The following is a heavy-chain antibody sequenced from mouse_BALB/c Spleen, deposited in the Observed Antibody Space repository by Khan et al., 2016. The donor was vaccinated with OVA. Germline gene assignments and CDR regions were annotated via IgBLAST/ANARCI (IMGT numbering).Heavy chain of an antibody. Sequence: QIQLVQSGPEVKKPGETVKISCKASGYSFTNYGMNWVRQAPGKGLKWMGWINTYTGEPTYAEDFKGRFAFTLETSASTAYLQINNLKNEDTATDFFASGSYWYLDVWGAGTTVTVSS. V-gene: IGHV9-3-1*01. D-gene: IGHD1-1*01. CDR1: GYSFTNYG. CDR3: ASGSYWYLDV. CDR2: INTYTGEP. J-gene: IGHJ1*01.